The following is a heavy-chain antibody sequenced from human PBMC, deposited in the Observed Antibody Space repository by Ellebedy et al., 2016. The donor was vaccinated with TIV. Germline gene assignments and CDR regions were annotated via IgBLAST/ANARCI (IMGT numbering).Heavy chain of an antibody. J-gene: IGHJ6*03. CDR3: AREKRHYYYYIDV. Sequence: GESLKISXAASGFTFSNAWMTWVRQAPGKGLEWVGRIKSKADGATTDYAAPVKGRFTISRDDSKNTLYLQMNSLETEDTAVYYCAREKRHYYYYIDVWGKGTTVTVSS. CDR1: GFTFSNAW. CDR2: IKSKADGATT. V-gene: IGHV3-15*01.